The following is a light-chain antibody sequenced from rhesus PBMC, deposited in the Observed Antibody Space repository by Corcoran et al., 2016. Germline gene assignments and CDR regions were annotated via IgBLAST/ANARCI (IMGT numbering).Light chain of an antibody. J-gene: IGKJ1*01. V-gene: IGKV1-36*01. CDR2: AES. CDR1: QGISNY. CDR3: LKYNSKPWT. Sequence: DIQMTQSPSSLSASVGDRVTITWRASQGISNYLSWYQQKPGKAPKRLAYAESSLESGVPSRLSGSGSGTETPLTISRLAPEDFAAYYCLKYNSKPWTFGQGTKVEIK.